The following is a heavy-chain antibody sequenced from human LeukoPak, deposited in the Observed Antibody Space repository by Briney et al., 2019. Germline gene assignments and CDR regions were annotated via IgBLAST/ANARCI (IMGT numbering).Heavy chain of an antibody. J-gene: IGHJ4*02. CDR3: ARGDYYDSSGYAY. V-gene: IGHV4-34*01. Sequence: PSETLSLTCAVYGGSFSGYYWSWIRQPPGKGLEWIGEINHSGSTNYNLSLKSRVTISVDTSKNQFSLKLSSVTAADTAVYYCARGDYYDSSGYAYWGQGTLVTVSS. D-gene: IGHD3-22*01. CDR2: INHSGST. CDR1: GGSFSGYY.